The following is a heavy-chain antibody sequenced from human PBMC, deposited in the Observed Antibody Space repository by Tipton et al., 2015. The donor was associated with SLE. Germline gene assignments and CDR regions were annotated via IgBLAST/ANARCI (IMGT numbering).Heavy chain of an antibody. CDR2: TYPGDSDT. D-gene: IGHD2-2*01. V-gene: IGHV5-51*01. J-gene: IGHJ4*02. Sequence: QLVQSGAEVKKSGESLKISCEGSGYRFNSYWIGWVRQRPGRGLEWMGITYPGDSDTRYSPSFQGHVTISADKSINTAYLQWNSLETSDTAMYYCARQEHQLGFDSWGQGTLVTVSS. CDR3: ARQEHQLGFDS. CDR1: GYRFNSYW.